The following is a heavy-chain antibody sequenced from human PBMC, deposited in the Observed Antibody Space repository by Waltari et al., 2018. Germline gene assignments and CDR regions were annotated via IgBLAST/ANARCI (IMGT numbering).Heavy chain of an antibody. CDR2: LYSDGTT. J-gene: IGHJ4*02. V-gene: IGHV3-23*03. D-gene: IGHD4-17*01. CDR3: ANRGLDYGDQGKDY. CDR1: GFTFITYA. Sequence: EVQLLESGGGSVQPGGSLRLSCAASGFTFITYAMTWVRPAPGKGLEWVSLLYSDGTTYYADSVKGRFSVSRDNSKNTLYLQMNSLRVEDTAIYYCANRGLDYGDQGKDYWGQGTLVTVSS.